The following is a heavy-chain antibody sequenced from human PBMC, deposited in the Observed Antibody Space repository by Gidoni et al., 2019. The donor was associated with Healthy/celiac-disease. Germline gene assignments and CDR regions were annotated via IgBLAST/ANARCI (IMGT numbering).Heavy chain of an antibody. CDR2: INHSGST. J-gene: IGHJ6*02. CDR3: ARWRAYGRITMIVVGPYYYYGMDV. V-gene: IGHV4-34*01. CDR1: GGSFSGYY. D-gene: IGHD3-22*01. Sequence: VLLQQWGAGRVKPSETLSLTCAVYGGSFSGYYWRWLRRPPGKGLGWMGEINHSGSTNYNPSLKRRVTISVDTSKNQFARKLSSGTAADTAVYYCARWRAYGRITMIVVGPYYYYGMDVWGQGTTVTVSS.